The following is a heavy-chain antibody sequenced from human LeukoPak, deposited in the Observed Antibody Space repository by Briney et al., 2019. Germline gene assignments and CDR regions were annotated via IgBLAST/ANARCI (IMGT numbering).Heavy chain of an antibody. CDR3: ALQGSPQPNYYYYYMDV. Sequence: GGSLRLSCAASGFTFSSYWMRWVRQAPGKGLVWVSRINSDGSTTNYADSVKGRFTISRDNAKNTLSLQMSSLRAEDTAVYYCALQGSPQPNYYYYYMDVWGKGTTVTVSS. V-gene: IGHV3-74*01. CDR2: INSDGSTT. CDR1: GFTFSSYW. D-gene: IGHD1-1*01. J-gene: IGHJ6*03.